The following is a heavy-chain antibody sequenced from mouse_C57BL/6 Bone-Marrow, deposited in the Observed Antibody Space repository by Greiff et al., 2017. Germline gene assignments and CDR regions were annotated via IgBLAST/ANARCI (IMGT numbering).Heavy chain of an antibody. J-gene: IGHJ1*03. Sequence: VQLQQPGAELVMPGASVKLSCKASGYTFTSYWMHWVKQRPGQGLEWIGEIDPSDSYTNSNQKFKGKSTLTVDKSSSTAYMQLSSLTSEDSAVYYCARVLGIGPPWDVYVWGTGTTVTVSS. CDR2: IDPSDSYT. CDR3: ARVLGIGPPWDVYV. V-gene: IGHV1-69*01. CDR1: GYTFTSYW. D-gene: IGHD3-3*01.